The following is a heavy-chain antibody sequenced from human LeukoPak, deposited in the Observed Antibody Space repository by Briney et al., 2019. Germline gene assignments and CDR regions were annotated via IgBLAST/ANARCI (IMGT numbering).Heavy chain of an antibody. Sequence: GGSLRLSCAASGFTFSSYAMSWVRQAPGKGLEWVSAISGSGGSTYYADSVKGRFTISRDNSKNTLYLQMNSLRAEDTAVYYCAKDYSSGWSGTLDYRGQGTLVTVSS. J-gene: IGHJ4*02. CDR1: GFTFSSYA. V-gene: IGHV3-23*01. CDR3: AKDYSSGWSGTLDY. D-gene: IGHD6-19*01. CDR2: ISGSGGST.